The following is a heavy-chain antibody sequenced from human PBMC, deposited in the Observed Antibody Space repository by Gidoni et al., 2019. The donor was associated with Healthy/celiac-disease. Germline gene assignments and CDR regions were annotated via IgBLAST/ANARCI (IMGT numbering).Heavy chain of an antibody. D-gene: IGHD4-17*01. CDR1: GGSISSYY. Sequence: QVQLQESGPGLVKPSETLSLTCTVPGGSISSYYWSWLRQPPGKGLEWIGYIYYSGSTNYNPSLKTRVTISVDTSKNQFSLKLSSVTAADTAVYYCARGDDYQGQIDYWGQGTRVTVSS. CDR3: ARGDDYQGQIDY. V-gene: IGHV4-59*01. CDR2: IYYSGST. J-gene: IGHJ4*02.